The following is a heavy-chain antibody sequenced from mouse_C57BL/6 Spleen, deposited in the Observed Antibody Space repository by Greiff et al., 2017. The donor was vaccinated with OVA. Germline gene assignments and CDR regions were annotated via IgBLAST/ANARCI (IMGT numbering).Heavy chain of an antibody. CDR2: ISNLAYSI. D-gene: IGHD2-4*01. V-gene: IGHV5-15*01. CDR3: ARHEATMTNYYAMDY. J-gene: IGHJ4*01. CDR1: GFTFSDYG. Sequence: EVQRVESGGGLVQPGGSLKLSCAASGFTFSDYGMAWVRQAPRKGPEWVAFISNLAYSIYYADTVTGRFTISRENAKNTLYLEMSSLRSEDTAMYYCARHEATMTNYYAMDYWGQGTSVTVSS.